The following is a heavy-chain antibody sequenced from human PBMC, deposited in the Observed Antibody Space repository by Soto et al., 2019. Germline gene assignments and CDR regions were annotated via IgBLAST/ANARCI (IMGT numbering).Heavy chain of an antibody. CDR3: ARGPSSLTRFDY. J-gene: IGHJ4*02. CDR1: GFTFTNYA. CDR2: ISYDGNNK. D-gene: IGHD2-2*01. V-gene: IGHV3-30-3*01. Sequence: GGSLRLSCAASGFTFTNYAMSWVRQAPGKGLEWVAVISYDGNNKYYADSVKGRVTISRDNSKNTLYVQMNSLRGEDTAVYYCARGPSSLTRFDYWGQGTLVTVSS.